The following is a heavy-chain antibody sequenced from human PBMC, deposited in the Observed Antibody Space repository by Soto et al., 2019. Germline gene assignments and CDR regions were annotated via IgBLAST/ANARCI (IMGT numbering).Heavy chain of an antibody. D-gene: IGHD5-12*01. CDR1: GGSISSSNW. CDR3: AREGDSGHDCLSN. Sequence: SETLSLTCAVSGGSISSSNWWSWVRQPPGKGLEWIGEIYHSGSTNYNPSLKSRVTISVDKSNNQFSLKLRSVTAADTAIYYCAREGDSGHDCLSNWGQGTLVTVPS. J-gene: IGHJ4*02. CDR2: IYHSGST. V-gene: IGHV4-4*02.